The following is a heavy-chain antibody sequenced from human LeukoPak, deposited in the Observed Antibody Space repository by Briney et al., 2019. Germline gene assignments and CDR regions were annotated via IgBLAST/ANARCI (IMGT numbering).Heavy chain of an antibody. J-gene: IGHJ4*02. CDR3: AKPYKYGVRDVHFDY. D-gene: IGHD5-24*01. V-gene: IGHV3-30*18. Sequence: QAGGSLRLSCAASGFTFTSYSMNWVRQAPGKGLEWVAAISNDGSNEYYADSVKGRFTISRDNSKNTLYLQMNSLRAEDTAVYYCAKPYKYGVRDVHFDYWGQGTLVTVSS. CDR1: GFTFTSYS. CDR2: ISNDGSNE.